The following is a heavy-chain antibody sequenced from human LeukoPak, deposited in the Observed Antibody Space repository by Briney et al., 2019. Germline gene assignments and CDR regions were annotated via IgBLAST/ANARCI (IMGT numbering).Heavy chain of an antibody. J-gene: IGHJ3*02. CDR3: ASAYGYIGAFDI. V-gene: IGHV4-39*07. CDR2: IYYSGST. D-gene: IGHD5-18*01. Sequence: SETLSLTCTVSGGSISSSSYYWGWIRQPPGKGLEWIGSIYYSGSTYYNPSLKSRVTISVDTSKNQFSLKLSSVTAADTAVYYCASAYGYIGAFDIWGQGTMVTVSS. CDR1: GGSISSSSYY.